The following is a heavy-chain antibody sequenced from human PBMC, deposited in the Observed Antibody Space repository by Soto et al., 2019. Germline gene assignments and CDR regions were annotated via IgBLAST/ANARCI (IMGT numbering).Heavy chain of an antibody. J-gene: IGHJ5*02. CDR1: RDTFTSYY. V-gene: IGHV1-46*01. CDR3: ARSSGGNFGIIIEGTNWFDP. CDR2: INPHGGST. Sequence: TSVKVSCKAPRDTFTSYYINWVRQAPGQGLEWMGVINPHGGSTAYAQKFKGRVTLTRDTSASTVYMEVSSLTSEDTAMYYCARSSGGNFGIIIEGTNWFDPWGQGTLVTVSS. D-gene: IGHD1-26*01.